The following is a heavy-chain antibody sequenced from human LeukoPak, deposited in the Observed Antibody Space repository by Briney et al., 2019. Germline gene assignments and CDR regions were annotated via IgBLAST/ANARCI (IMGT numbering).Heavy chain of an antibody. J-gene: IGHJ6*02. V-gene: IGHV4-59*01. CDR1: GFSISSYY. CDR3: ARVTPITMVRGVYGMDV. CDR2: IYYSGST. D-gene: IGHD3-10*01. Sequence: SETLSLTCTASGFSISSYYWSWIRQPPGKGLEWIGYIYYSGSTNYNPSPKSRVTISVDTSKNQFSLKLSSVTAADTAVYYCARVTPITMVRGVYGMDVWGQGTTVTVSS.